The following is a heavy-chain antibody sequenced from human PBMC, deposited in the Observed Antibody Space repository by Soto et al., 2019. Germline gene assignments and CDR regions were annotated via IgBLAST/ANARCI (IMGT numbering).Heavy chain of an antibody. CDR2: INHSGST. Sequence: PSETLSLTCAVYGGSFSGYYWSWIRQPPGKGLEWIGEINHSGSTNYNPSLKSRVTISVDTSKNQFALKLSSVTAADTAVYYCARGYYDSSGYSPLFDYWGQGTLVTVSS. V-gene: IGHV4-34*01. CDR1: GGSFSGYY. J-gene: IGHJ4*02. D-gene: IGHD3-22*01. CDR3: ARGYYDSSGYSPLFDY.